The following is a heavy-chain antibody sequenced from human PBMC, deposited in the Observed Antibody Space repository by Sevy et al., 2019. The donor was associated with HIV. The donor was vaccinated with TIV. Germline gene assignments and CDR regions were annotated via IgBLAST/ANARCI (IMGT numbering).Heavy chain of an antibody. Sequence: ASVKVSCRASGYNFRTYGISWVRQAPGQGLEWMGWISPYTGDTDFLQKFEGRLSMTADTSTSTAYMELRSLRSDDTAVYYCARDKPQGVVILPGSMWGGIDFWGQRTLVTVSS. V-gene: IGHV1-18*01. J-gene: IGHJ4*02. CDR2: ISPYTGDT. D-gene: IGHD2-2*01. CDR3: ARDKPQGVVILPGSMWGGIDF. CDR1: GYNFRTYG.